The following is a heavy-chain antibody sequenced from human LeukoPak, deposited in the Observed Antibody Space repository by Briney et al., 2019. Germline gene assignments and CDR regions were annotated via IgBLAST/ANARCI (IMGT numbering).Heavy chain of an antibody. CDR3: AKGGLMITFGGVIVMPIDY. CDR1: GFTFSSYA. D-gene: IGHD3-16*02. Sequence: GGSLRLSCVASGFTFSSYAMSWVRQAPGKGLEWVSAISGSGGSTYYADSVKGRFTISRDNSKNTLYLQMNSLRAEDTAVYYCAKGGLMITFGGVIVMPIDYWGQGTLVTVSS. V-gene: IGHV3-23*01. CDR2: ISGSGGST. J-gene: IGHJ4*02.